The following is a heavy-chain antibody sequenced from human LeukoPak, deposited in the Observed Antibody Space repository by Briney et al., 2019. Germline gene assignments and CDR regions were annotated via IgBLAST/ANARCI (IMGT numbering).Heavy chain of an antibody. Sequence: AASVKVSSKASGGTFSSYAISWVRQAPGQGLEWMGRIIPILGIANYAQKFRGRVTITADKSTSTAYMELSSLRSEDTAVYYCARERPYDYVWGSYRFPYYFDYWGQGTLVTVSS. CDR2: IIPILGIA. CDR1: GGTFSSYA. CDR3: ARERPYDYVWGSYRFPYYFDY. D-gene: IGHD3-16*02. J-gene: IGHJ4*02. V-gene: IGHV1-69*04.